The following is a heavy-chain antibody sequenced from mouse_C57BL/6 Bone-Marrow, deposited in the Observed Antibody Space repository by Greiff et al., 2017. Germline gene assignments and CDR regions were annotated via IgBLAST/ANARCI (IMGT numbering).Heavy chain of an antibody. J-gene: IGHJ3*01. CDR3: APIYYYGSSFAY. Sequence: QVQLQQPGAELVKPGASVKLSCKASGYTFTSYWMQWVKQLPGQGLEWIGELDPSDSYTNYNQKFKGKATLTVDTSSSTAYMQLSSLTSDDSAVYYCAPIYYYGSSFAYWGQGTLVTVSA. CDR2: LDPSDSYT. CDR1: GYTFTSYW. D-gene: IGHD1-1*01. V-gene: IGHV1-50*01.